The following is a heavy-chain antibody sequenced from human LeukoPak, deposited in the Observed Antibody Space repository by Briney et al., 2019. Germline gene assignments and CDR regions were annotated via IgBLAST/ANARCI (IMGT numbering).Heavy chain of an antibody. CDR3: ARVGPDCSSTSCPYYYYYMDV. J-gene: IGHJ6*03. Sequence: SQTLSLTCTVSGGSISSGDYYWSWIRQPPGKGLEWIGYIYYSGSTYYNPSLKSRVTISVDTSKNQFSLKLSSVTAADTAVYYCARVGPDCSSTSCPYYYYYMDVWGKGTTVTVSS. CDR2: IYYSGST. CDR1: GGSISSGDYY. V-gene: IGHV4-30-4*08. D-gene: IGHD2-2*01.